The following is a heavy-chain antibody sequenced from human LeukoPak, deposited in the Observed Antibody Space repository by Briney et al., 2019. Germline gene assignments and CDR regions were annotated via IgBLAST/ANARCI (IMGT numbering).Heavy chain of an antibody. Sequence: ASVKVSCKASGYIFTGYFIHWVRQAPGQGLEWMGRINPNSGDTNYAQKFQGRVTMTRDTSISTAYMELSSLRSDDTAVYYCARSTANFDYWGQGTLVTVSS. V-gene: IGHV1-2*06. J-gene: IGHJ4*02. D-gene: IGHD5-18*01. CDR2: INPNSGDT. CDR3: ARSTANFDY. CDR1: GYIFTGYF.